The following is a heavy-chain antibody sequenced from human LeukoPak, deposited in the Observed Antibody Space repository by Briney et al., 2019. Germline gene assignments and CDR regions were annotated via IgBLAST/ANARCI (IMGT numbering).Heavy chain of an antibody. Sequence: GESLKISCKGSGDSFTNKWIGWVRQMPGKGLEWMGIIYVDGSDIIETPSFRGQVTISADKSISTVYLQWSSLKASDTAMYYCARFAGGSSPLDYWGQGTLVSVSS. V-gene: IGHV5-51*01. CDR2: IYVDGSDI. D-gene: IGHD1-26*01. CDR1: GDSFTNKW. CDR3: ARFAGGSSPLDY. J-gene: IGHJ4*02.